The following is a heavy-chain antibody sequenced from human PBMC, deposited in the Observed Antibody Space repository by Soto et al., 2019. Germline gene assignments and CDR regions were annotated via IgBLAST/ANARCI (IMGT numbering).Heavy chain of an antibody. D-gene: IGHD6-19*01. J-gene: IGHJ4*02. V-gene: IGHV3-30*03. CDR1: GFTFSSYG. CDR2: ISNDGSNK. Sequence: SGGSLRLSCAASGFTFSSYGMHWVRQAPGKGLEWVATISNDGSNKYYIDSVEGRFTVSRDNSKNPLYLQMNSLRIDDTAVFYCGAGWYFADYWGQGTQVTVSS. CDR3: GAGWYFADY.